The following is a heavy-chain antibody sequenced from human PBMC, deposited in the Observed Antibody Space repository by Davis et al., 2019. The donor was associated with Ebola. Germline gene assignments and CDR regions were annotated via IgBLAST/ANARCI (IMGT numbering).Heavy chain of an antibody. CDR2: ISSSSSYI. CDR3: ARVMTTATTLRAFDI. D-gene: IGHD4-17*01. J-gene: IGHJ3*02. V-gene: IGHV3-21*01. Sequence: GESLKISCAASGFTFSSYSMNWVRQAPGKGLEWVSSISSSSSYIYYADSVKGRFTISRDNAKNSLYLQMNSLRAEDTAVYYCARVMTTATTLRAFDIWGQGTMVTVSS. CDR1: GFTFSSYS.